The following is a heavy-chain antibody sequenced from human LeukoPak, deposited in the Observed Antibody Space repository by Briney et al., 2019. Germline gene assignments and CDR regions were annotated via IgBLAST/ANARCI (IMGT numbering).Heavy chain of an antibody. D-gene: IGHD5-18*01. CDR3: ARVPYLIQLWPQYYFDY. CDR1: EFSVGSNY. Sequence: PGGSLRLSCAASEFSVGSNYMTWVRQAPGKGLEWIGSIYYSGSTYYNPSLKSRVTISVDTSKNQFSLKLSSVTAADTAVYYCARVPYLIQLWPQYYFDYWGQGTLVTVSS. V-gene: IGHV4-39*07. J-gene: IGHJ4*02. CDR2: IYYSGST.